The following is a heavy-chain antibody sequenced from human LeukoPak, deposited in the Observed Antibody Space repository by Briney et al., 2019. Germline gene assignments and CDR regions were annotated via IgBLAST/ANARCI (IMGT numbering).Heavy chain of an antibody. D-gene: IGHD1-26*01. J-gene: IGHJ4*02. CDR1: GGPISGSIYY. CDR2: IYYNGNT. V-gene: IGHV4-39*01. Sequence: SETLSLTCTVSGGPISGSIYYWGWIRQPPGKGLEWIGSIYYNGNTHYNPSLTSRVTISVDTSKNQFSLKLSSVTAADGGVYYCARHGSGSYYNFFDYWGQGTLVTVS. CDR3: ARHGSGSYYNFFDY.